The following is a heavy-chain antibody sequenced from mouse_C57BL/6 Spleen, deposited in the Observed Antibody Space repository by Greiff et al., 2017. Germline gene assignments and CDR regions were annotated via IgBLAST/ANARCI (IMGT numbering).Heavy chain of an antibody. V-gene: IGHV14-2*01. CDR3: AYYDYDAAWFAY. J-gene: IGHJ3*01. CDR2: IDPEDGET. D-gene: IGHD2-4*01. CDR1: GFNIKDYY. Sequence: EVKVVESGAELVKPGASVKLSCTASGFNIKDYYMHWVKQRTEQGLEWIGRIDPEDGETKYAPKFQGKATITADTSSNTAYLQLSSLTSEDTAVYYCAYYDYDAAWFAYWGQGTLVTVSA.